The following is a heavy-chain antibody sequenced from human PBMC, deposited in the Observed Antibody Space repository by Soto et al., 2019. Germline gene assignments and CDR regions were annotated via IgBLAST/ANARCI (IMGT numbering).Heavy chain of an antibody. CDR3: AREVCGGSCYSKQTHYYYYGMDV. CDR2: IKQDGSEK. J-gene: IGHJ6*02. D-gene: IGHD2-15*01. Sequence: GGSLRLSCAASGFTFSSYWMSWVRQAPGKGLEWVANIKQDGSEKYYVDSVKGRFTISRDNAKNSLYLQMNSLRAEDTAVYYCAREVCGGSCYSKQTHYYYYGMDVWGQGTTVTVSS. CDR1: GFTFSSYW. V-gene: IGHV3-7*05.